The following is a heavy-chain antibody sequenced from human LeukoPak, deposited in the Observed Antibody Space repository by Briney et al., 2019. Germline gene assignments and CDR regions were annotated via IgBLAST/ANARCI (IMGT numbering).Heavy chain of an antibody. V-gene: IGHV3-15*01. CDR1: GFTFSSYS. J-gene: IGHJ4*02. CDR2: IKSKTDGGTT. D-gene: IGHD3-9*01. Sequence: GGSLRLSCAASGFTFSSYSMNWVRQAPGKGLEWVGRIKSKTDGGTTDYAAPVKGRFTISRDDSKNTLYLQMNSLKTEDTAVYYCTTGVDPSYFDYWGQGTLVTVSS. CDR3: TTGVDPSYFDY.